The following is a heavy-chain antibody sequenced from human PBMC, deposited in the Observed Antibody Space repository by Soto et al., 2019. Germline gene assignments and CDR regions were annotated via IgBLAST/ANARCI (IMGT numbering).Heavy chain of an antibody. D-gene: IGHD2-2*01. CDR1: GYTFTSYD. J-gene: IGHJ6*02. CDR2: INPNSGGT. V-gene: IGHV1-2*04. Sequence: ASVKVSCKASGYTFTSYDINWVRQATGQGLEWMGWINPNSGGTNYAQKFQGWVTMTRDTSISTAYMELSRLRSDDTAVYYCARGPIVGVPAATLIGMDVWGQ. CDR3: ARGPIVGVPAATLIGMDV.